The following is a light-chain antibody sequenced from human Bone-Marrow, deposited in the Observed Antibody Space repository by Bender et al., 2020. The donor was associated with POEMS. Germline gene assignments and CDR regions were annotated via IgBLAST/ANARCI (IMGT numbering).Light chain of an antibody. Sequence: QSALTHPASVSGSPGQSITISCTGTSSDVGSYSLVSWYQQHPGKAPKLMIYEGSKRPTGVSNRCSGSKSGNTASLTISELQAEDEADYYCCSHAGIWVFGGGTKLTVL. CDR1: SSDVGSYSL. V-gene: IGLV2-23*01. CDR2: EGS. CDR3: CSHAGIWV. J-gene: IGLJ3*02.